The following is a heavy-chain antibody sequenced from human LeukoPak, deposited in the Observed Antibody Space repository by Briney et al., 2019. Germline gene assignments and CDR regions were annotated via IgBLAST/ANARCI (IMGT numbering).Heavy chain of an antibody. CDR1: GGSISSSSYY. CDR3: ARGQQLTSDI. Sequence: SETLSLTCTVSGGSISSSSYYWGWIRQPPGKGLEWIGSIYYSGSTYYNPSLKSRVTISVDTSKNQFSLKLSSVTAADTAVYYCARGQQLTSDIWGQGTMVTVSS. D-gene: IGHD6-13*01. CDR2: IYYSGST. J-gene: IGHJ3*02. V-gene: IGHV4-39*01.